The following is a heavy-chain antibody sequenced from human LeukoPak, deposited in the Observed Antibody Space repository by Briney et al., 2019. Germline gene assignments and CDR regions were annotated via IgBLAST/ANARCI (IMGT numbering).Heavy chain of an antibody. CDR2: IYTSGST. CDR1: GGSISSGSYY. Sequence: SETLSLTCTVSGGSISSGSYYWSWIRQPAGKGLEWIGRIYTSGSTNYNPSPKSRVTISVDKSKTQFSLKLSSVTAADTAVYYCARSRYCSGGSCYSGDPPVVWGQGTLVTVSS. J-gene: IGHJ4*02. D-gene: IGHD2-15*01. CDR3: ARSRYCSGGSCYSGDPPVV. V-gene: IGHV4-61*02.